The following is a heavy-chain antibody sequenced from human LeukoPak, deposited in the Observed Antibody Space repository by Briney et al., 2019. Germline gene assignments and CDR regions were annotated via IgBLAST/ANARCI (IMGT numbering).Heavy chain of an antibody. V-gene: IGHV3-23*01. J-gene: IGHJ4*02. Sequence: GGSLRLSCAASGFTFGSYAMTWVRQAPGKGLEWVSSIDASGGSTYYADSVKGRFTISRDNSKNSLHLQMNSLRAEDTAVYYCATDRDNSDWQKRFDSWGQGTLVTVSS. CDR3: ATDRDNSDWQKRFDS. CDR2: IDASGGST. CDR1: GFTFGSYA. D-gene: IGHD2-21*02.